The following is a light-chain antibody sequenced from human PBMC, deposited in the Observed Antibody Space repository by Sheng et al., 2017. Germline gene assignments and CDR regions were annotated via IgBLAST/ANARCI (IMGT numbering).Light chain of an antibody. Sequence: DIQMTQSPSSLSASVGDRVTITCRASQGISNYLAWYQQKPGNVPKLLIYAASTLRSGVPPRFSGSGSGTDFTLTISSLLPEDVATYYCQRYNSAPFTFGPGTTVDIK. CDR2: AAS. CDR1: QGISNY. CDR3: QRYNSAPFT. V-gene: IGKV1-27*01. J-gene: IGKJ3*01.